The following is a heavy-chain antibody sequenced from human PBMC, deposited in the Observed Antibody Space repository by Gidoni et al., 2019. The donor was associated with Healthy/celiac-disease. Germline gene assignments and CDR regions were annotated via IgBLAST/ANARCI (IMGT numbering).Heavy chain of an antibody. V-gene: IGHV3-21*01. J-gene: IGHJ3*02. CDR3: ARGVGDFWSGYFGVGDAFDI. Sequence: EVQLVESGGGLVKPGGSLSLSCAASGFTFSSYIMNWVRQAPGKGLEWVSSISSSSSYIYYADSVKGRFNISRDNAKNSLYLKMNSLRAEDTAVYYCARGVGDFWSGYFGVGDAFDIWGQGTMVTVSS. CDR2: ISSSSSYI. CDR1: GFTFSSYI. D-gene: IGHD3-3*01.